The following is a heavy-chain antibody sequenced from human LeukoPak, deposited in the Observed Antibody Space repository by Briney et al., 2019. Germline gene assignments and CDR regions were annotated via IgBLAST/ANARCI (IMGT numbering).Heavy chain of an antibody. D-gene: IGHD2-15*01. CDR1: GFTFDNYA. V-gene: IGHV3-15*01. Sequence: GGSLRLTCAASGFTFDNYAMTWVRQAPGKGLEWVGRIKSKTDGGTTDYAAPVKGRFTISRDDSKNTLYLQMNSLKTEDTAVYYCTTGGGREVDYWGQGTLVTVSS. J-gene: IGHJ4*02. CDR3: TTGGGREVDY. CDR2: IKSKTDGGTT.